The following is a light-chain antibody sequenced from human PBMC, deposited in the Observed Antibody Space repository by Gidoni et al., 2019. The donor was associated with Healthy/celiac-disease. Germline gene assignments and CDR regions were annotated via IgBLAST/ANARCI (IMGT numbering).Light chain of an antibody. CDR2: AAS. CDR1: QGISNY. Sequence: DIQMAQCPSSLSASVGDRVTITCRASQGISNYLAWYQQKPGKVPKLLIYAASTWQTGVPSRFSGSGSGTDFTLTISSLQPEDVATYYCQKYNSAPRGFGPGTKLDIK. J-gene: IGKJ3*01. CDR3: QKYNSAPRG. V-gene: IGKV1-27*01.